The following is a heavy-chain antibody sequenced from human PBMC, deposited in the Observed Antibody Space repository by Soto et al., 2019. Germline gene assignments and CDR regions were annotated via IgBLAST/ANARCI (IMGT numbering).Heavy chain of an antibody. D-gene: IGHD2-21*01. Sequence: SVKVSCKASGGTFSSYAISWVLQAPGQGLEWMGGIIPIFGTANYARKFQGRVTITADKSTSTAYMELSSLRSEDTAVYYCARGLSINYYYYYGMDVWGQGTTVTVS. V-gene: IGHV1-69*06. J-gene: IGHJ6*02. CDR2: IIPIFGTA. CDR1: GGTFSSYA. CDR3: ARGLSINYYYYYGMDV.